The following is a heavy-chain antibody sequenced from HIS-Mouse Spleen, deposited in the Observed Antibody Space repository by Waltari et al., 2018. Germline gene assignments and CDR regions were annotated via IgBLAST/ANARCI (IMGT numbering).Heavy chain of an antibody. CDR2: INHSGST. CDR3: ARGATTVTYYFDY. Sequence: QVQLQQWGAGLLKPSETLSLTCAVYVGSFSGYYWSWIRQPPGKGLEWIGEINHSGSTNYNPSLKSRVTISVDTSKNQFSLKLSSVTAADTAVYYCARGATTVTYYFDYWGQGTLVTVSS. D-gene: IGHD4-17*01. V-gene: IGHV4-34*01. CDR1: VGSFSGYY. J-gene: IGHJ4*02.